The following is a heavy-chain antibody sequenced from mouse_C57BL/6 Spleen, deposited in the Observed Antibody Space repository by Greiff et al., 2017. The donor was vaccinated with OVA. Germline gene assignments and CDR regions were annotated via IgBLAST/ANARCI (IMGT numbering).Heavy chain of an antibody. CDR1: GYTFTDYN. D-gene: IGHD1-3*01. V-gene: IGHV1-22*01. J-gene: IGHJ4*01. Sequence: EVQVVESGPELVKPGASVKMSCKASGYTFTDYNMHWVKQRHGKSLELIGYINPNNGGTSYNQKFKGKATLTVNKSSSTAYMELRSLTSEDSAIYYCARRRRLSGNWDYYAMDYWGQGTSVTVSS. CDR3: ARRRRLSGNWDYYAMDY. CDR2: INPNNGGT.